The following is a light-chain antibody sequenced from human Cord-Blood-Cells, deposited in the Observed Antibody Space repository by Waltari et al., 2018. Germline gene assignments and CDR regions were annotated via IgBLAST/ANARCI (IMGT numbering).Light chain of an antibody. Sequence: DIQMNQSPSTLSASVGDRVTITCRASQSISSWLAWYQQKPGKAPKLLIYDASSLESGVPSRFSGSGSGTEFTLTISSLQPYDFATYYCQQYNSYSPWTFGQGTKVEIK. V-gene: IGKV1-5*01. J-gene: IGKJ1*01. CDR3: QQYNSYSPWT. CDR2: DAS. CDR1: QSISSW.